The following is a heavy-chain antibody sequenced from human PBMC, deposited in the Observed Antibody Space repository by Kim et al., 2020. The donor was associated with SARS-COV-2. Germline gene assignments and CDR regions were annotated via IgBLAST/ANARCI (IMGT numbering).Heavy chain of an antibody. CDR3: ARDPTPYGDLYYYYYYGMDV. J-gene: IGHJ6*02. V-gene: IGHV3-21*01. CDR1: GFTFSSYS. Sequence: GGSLRLSCAASGFTFSSYSMNWVRQAPGKGLEWVSSISSSSSYIYYADSVKGRFTISRDNAKNSLYLQMNSLRAEDTAVYYCARDPTPYGDLYYYYYYGMDVWGQGTTVTVSS. D-gene: IGHD4-17*01. CDR2: ISSSSSYI.